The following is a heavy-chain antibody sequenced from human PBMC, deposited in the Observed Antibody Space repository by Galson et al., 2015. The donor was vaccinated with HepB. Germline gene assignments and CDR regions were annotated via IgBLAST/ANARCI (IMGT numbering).Heavy chain of an antibody. CDR2: IYSGGTT. J-gene: IGHJ4*02. Sequence: SLRLSCAASGFTVSGDYMSWVRQAPRKGLEWVSVIYSGGTTFYADSVKGRFTISRDNSENTVSLQMNSLRDEDTAVYYCARVRYFGSGRYFFDFWGQGTLVTVSS. CDR1: GFTVSGDY. V-gene: IGHV3-53*01. CDR3: ARVRYFGSGRYFFDF. D-gene: IGHD3-10*01.